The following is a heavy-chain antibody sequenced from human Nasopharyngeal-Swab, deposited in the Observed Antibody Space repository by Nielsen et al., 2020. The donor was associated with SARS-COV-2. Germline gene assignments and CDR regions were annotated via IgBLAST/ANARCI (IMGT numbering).Heavy chain of an antibody. J-gene: IGHJ4*02. CDR1: RFTFSSYW. CDR2: IKQDGSEK. CDR3: ARRKDNFDY. V-gene: IGHV3-7*01. Sequence: GESLKISCAASRFTFSSYWMSWVRQAPGKGLEWVANIKQDGSEKYYVDSVKGRFTISRDNAKNSLYLQMNTLRAEDTAVYYCARRKDNFDYWGQGTLVTVSS. D-gene: IGHD2-15*01.